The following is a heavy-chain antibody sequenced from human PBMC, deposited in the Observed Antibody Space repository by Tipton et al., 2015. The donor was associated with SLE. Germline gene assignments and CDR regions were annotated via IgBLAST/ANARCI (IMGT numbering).Heavy chain of an antibody. V-gene: IGHV3-74*01. CDR3: AGDDYASGIT. Sequence: SLRLSCATSGFSFWGYWMHWVRQAPGKGLVWVSRINTDGSTITYADSVKGRFTISRDNAKNSLYLQMNSLRVEDTAVYFCAGDDYASGITWGQGTLVTVSS. CDR2: INTDGSTI. CDR1: GFSFWGYW. J-gene: IGHJ5*02. D-gene: IGHD3-10*01.